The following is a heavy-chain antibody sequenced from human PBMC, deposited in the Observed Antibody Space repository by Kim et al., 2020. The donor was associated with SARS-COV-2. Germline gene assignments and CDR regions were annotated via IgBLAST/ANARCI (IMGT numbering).Heavy chain of an antibody. CDR3: ARDDYGDYEAVYYYGMDV. V-gene: IGHV3-30*04. CDR1: GFTFSSYA. CDR2: ISYDGSNK. Sequence: GGSLRLSCAASGFTFSSYAMHWVRQAPGKGLEWVAVISYDGSNKYYADSVKGRFTISRDNSKNTLYLQMNSLRAEDTAVYYCARDDYGDYEAVYYYGMDVWGQGTTVTVSS. J-gene: IGHJ6*02. D-gene: IGHD4-17*01.